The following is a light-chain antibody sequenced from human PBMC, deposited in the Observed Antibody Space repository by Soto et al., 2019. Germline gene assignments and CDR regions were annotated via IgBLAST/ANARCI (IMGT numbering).Light chain of an antibody. CDR3: QLSFSTPQYT. J-gene: IGKJ2*01. V-gene: IGKV1-39*01. CDR1: QSINTF. Sequence: DLPMTQSPSSLSASVGDRVTITCRASQSINTFLKWYQQKPGKAPTLLIHTTSYLQNGVPSRFSGSGSGTEFALTISSLQPEDFATYYCQLSFSTPQYTFGQGTKLEI. CDR2: TTS.